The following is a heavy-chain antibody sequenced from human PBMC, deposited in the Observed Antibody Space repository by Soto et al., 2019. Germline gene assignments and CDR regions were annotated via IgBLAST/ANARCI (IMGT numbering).Heavy chain of an antibody. D-gene: IGHD3-9*01. V-gene: IGHV3-30-3*01. CDR1: GFTFSSYA. CDR3: VRDFDILTAYQYYFDY. Sequence: GGSLRLSCAASGFTFSSYAMHWVRPAPGKGLEWVAVISYDGSNKYYADSVKGRFTMTRDTSTSTVYMELSSLRSEDTAVYYCVRDFDILTAYQYYFDYWGQGTLVTVSS. CDR2: ISYDGSNK. J-gene: IGHJ4*02.